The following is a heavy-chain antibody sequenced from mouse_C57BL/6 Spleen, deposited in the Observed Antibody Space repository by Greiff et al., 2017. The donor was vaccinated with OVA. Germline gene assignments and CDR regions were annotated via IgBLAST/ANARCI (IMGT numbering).Heavy chain of an antibody. J-gene: IGHJ2*01. V-gene: IGHV1-15*01. CDR1: GYTFTDYE. D-gene: IGHD4-1*01. CDR3: TRSAGTEYFDY. CDR2: IDPETGGT. Sequence: VQLQQSGAELVRPGASVTLSCKASGYTFTDYEMHWVKQTPVHGLEWIGAIDPETGGTAYNQKFKGKAILTADKSSSTAYMELRSLTSEDSAVYYCTRSAGTEYFDYWGQGTTLTVSS.